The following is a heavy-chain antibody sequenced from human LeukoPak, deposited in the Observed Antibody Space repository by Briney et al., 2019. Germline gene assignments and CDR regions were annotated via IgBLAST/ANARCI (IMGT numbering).Heavy chain of an antibody. CDR1: GYSISSGYY. CDR3: ARGSLLDY. Sequence: PSETLSLTCTVSGYSISSGYYWGWIRQPPGKGLEWIGSIYHSGSTYYNPSLKSRVTISVDTSKNQFSLKLSSVTAADTAVYYCARGSLLDYWGQGTLVTVSS. V-gene: IGHV4-38-2*02. CDR2: IYHSGST. J-gene: IGHJ4*02.